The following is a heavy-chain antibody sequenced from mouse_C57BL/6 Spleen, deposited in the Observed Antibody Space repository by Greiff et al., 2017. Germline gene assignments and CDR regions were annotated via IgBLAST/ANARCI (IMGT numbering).Heavy chain of an antibody. CDR3: AREGRVDD. CDR1: GYTFTNYT. V-gene: IGHV1-4*01. Sequence: QVQLQQSGAELVRPGASVKMSCKASGYTFTNYTMHWVKQRPGQGLEWIGYINPGSGYTKYTPKFKDKATLTADKSSSTAYLQLSSLTSEDSAVYYCAREGRVDDGGQGKTLTLSS. CDR2: INPGSGYT. J-gene: IGHJ2*01.